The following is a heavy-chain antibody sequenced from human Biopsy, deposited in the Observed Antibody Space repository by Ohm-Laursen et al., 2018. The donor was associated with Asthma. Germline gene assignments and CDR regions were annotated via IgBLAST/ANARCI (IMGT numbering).Heavy chain of an antibody. CDR1: GGYTGSSDHH. V-gene: IGHV4-30-4*01. CDR3: ARVVSYGDIYFGIEV. J-gene: IGHJ6*02. Sequence: SQTLSLTCRVSGGYTGSSDHHWAWIRQAPGKGLEWIGFVFWSGSTHYSRSLERRVSISIDTATNEFSMKLWSVTPADTAVYFCARVVSYGDIYFGIEVWGPGTTVSVS. D-gene: IGHD4-17*01. CDR2: VFWSGST.